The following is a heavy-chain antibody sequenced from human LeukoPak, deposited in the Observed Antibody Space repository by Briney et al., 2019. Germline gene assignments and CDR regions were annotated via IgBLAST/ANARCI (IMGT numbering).Heavy chain of an antibody. Sequence: PGGSLRLSCAASGFTVSGKYMSWVRQAPGKGLEWVSIFYSGDNTYYADSVKGRFTISRDTSKNTLYLQMNSLRVEDTAVYYCARVSLVRTYFDYWGQGTLVTVSS. J-gene: IGHJ4*02. D-gene: IGHD3-10*01. V-gene: IGHV3-66*01. CDR2: FYSGDNT. CDR1: GFTVSGKY. CDR3: ARVSLVRTYFDY.